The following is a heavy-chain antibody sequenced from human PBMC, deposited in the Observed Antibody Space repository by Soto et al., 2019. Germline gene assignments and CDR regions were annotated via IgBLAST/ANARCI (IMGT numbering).Heavy chain of an antibody. V-gene: IGHV1-18*04. D-gene: IGHD3-16*01. Sequence: QVQLVQSGADLKKPGASVQVSCKTSGYTFSNYAINWVRQAPGQGLEWMGWISSYNSYNGDTKYAWMLQDRLTMTIDTSTATAYMELRSLRSDDTAVYYCARSELEREEVGYYGMDVWGQGTTVTVSS. J-gene: IGHJ6*02. CDR2: ISSYNSYNGDT. CDR1: GYTFSNYA. CDR3: ARSELEREEVGYYGMDV.